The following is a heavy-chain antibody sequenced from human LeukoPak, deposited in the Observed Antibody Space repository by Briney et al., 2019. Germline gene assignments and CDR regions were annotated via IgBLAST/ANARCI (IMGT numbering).Heavy chain of an antibody. Sequence: ETLSLTCTVSGGSISSYYWSWIRQPPGKGLEWVSSISSSSSYIYYADSVKGRFTISRDNAKNSLYLQMNSLRAEDTAVYYCARISGAHAFDIWGQGTMVTVSS. J-gene: IGHJ3*02. CDR1: GGSISSYY. D-gene: IGHD2-15*01. V-gene: IGHV3-21*01. CDR3: ARISGAHAFDI. CDR2: ISSSSSYI.